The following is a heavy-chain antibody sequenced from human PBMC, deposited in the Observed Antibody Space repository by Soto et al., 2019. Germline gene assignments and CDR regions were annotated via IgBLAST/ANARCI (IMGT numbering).Heavy chain of an antibody. Sequence: PSEPLLLTCAVSVGPISSRNCWRWVRQLPGKGLEWIGEIYHSGSTNYNPSLKSRVTISVDKSKNQFSLKLSSVTAADTAVYYCARASLDPYYYYGMDVWGQGTTVTVSS. J-gene: IGHJ6*02. V-gene: IGHV4-4*02. CDR1: VGPISSRNC. CDR3: ARASLDPYYYYGMDV. CDR2: IYHSGST. D-gene: IGHD1-1*01.